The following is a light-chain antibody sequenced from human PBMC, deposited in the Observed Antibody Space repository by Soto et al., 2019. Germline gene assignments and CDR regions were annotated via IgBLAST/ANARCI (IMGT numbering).Light chain of an antibody. CDR3: SSYTSSSTRV. Sequence: QSVLTQPASVSGSPGQSIAIFCTGTSSDVGGYNYVSWYQQHPGKAPKLMIYEVSNRPSGVSNRFSGSKSGNSASLTISGLQADDEADYYCSSYTSSSTRVFGGGTKLTVL. V-gene: IGLV2-14*01. CDR2: EVS. J-gene: IGLJ3*02. CDR1: SSDVGGYNY.